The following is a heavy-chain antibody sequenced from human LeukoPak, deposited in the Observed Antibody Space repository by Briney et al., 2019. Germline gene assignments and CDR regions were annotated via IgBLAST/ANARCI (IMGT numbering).Heavy chain of an antibody. V-gene: IGHV4-59*08. CDR3: ARRWAYDYFDY. CDR2: IYYIGST. CDR1: GGSISSYY. Sequence: PSETRSLTCAVSGGSISSYYWSWIRRPPGKGLEWIGYIYYIGSTNYNPSLKSRVTISVDTSKHQFSLKLRSVSAADAAVYYCARRWAYDYFDYPRQAALASVSS. J-gene: IGHJ4*02. D-gene: IGHD1-26*01.